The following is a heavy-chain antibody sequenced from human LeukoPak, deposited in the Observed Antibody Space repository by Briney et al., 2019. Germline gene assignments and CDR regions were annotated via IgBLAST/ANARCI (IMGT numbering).Heavy chain of an antibody. Sequence: ETLPQTCAVYAGSFSGYYWSWIRRPPGKEREGIGEINHSGSTNSNPSYKSRVTISVDTSKNQFYLKLSSVTAADTAVYYCARARGYFDWLDAWGDYYYMDVWGKGTTVTVSS. J-gene: IGHJ6*03. CDR3: ARARGYFDWLDAWGDYYYMDV. D-gene: IGHD3-9*01. CDR2: INHSGST. V-gene: IGHV4-34*01. CDR1: AGSFSGYY.